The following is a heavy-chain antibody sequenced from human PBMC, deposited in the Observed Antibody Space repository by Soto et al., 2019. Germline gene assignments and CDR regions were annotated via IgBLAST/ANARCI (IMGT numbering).Heavy chain of an antibody. D-gene: IGHD5-18*01. V-gene: IGHV1-24*01. CDR3: ATSYILRY. CDR2: FDPEDGET. CDR1: GYTLTELS. Sequence: QVQLEQSGAEVRKPGASVKVSCKVSGYTLTELSMHWVRQAPGKGLEWMGGFDPEDGETIYAQKFQGRLTMNEDTSTDTAYMELSSLRSEDTAVYYCATSYILRYWGQGTLVTVSS. J-gene: IGHJ4*02.